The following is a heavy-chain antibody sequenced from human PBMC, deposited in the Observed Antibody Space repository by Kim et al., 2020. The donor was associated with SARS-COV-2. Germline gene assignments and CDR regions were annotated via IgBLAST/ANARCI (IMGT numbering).Heavy chain of an antibody. CDR1: GFTFSRYG. CDR3: AKHSRDGYNFNY. J-gene: IGHJ4*02. V-gene: IGHV3-30*18. D-gene: IGHD5-12*01. CDR2: ISYDGSNK. Sequence: GGSLRLSCAASGFTFSRYGMHWVRQAPGKGLEWVAVISYDGSNKYYADSVKGRFTISRDNSRNTLYLQMNSLRAEDTAVYYCAKHSRDGYNFNYCGQGTL.